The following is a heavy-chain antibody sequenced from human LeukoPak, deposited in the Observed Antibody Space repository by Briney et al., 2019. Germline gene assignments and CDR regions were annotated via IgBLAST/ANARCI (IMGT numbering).Heavy chain of an antibody. V-gene: IGHV1-69*04. D-gene: IGHD3-22*01. CDR3: ARADYDSSGYYSDY. CDR1: GGTFSSYA. J-gene: IGHJ4*02. Sequence: ASVKVSCKASGGTFSSYAISWVRQAPGQGLEWMGRIIPILGIANYAQKFQGRVTITADKSTSTAYTELSSLRSEDTAVYYCARADYDSSGYYSDYWGQGTLVTVSS. CDR2: IIPILGIA.